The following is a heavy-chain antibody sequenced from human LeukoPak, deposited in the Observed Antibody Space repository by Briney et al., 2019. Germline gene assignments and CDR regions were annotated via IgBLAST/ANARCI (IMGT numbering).Heavy chain of an antibody. CDR2: IISSIRYI. CDR3: AREIAYDSSGYYYRRLTPRYYFDY. V-gene: IGHV3-21*01. J-gene: IGHJ4*02. CDR1: GFTFSSYS. Sequence: GGSLRLSCAASGFTFSSYSMNWVRQAPGKGLEWVSSIISSIRYIYYADSVKGRFNISRDNAKNSLYLQMNSLSAEDTAVYYCAREIAYDSSGYYYRRLTPRYYFDYWGQGTLVTVSS. D-gene: IGHD3-22*01.